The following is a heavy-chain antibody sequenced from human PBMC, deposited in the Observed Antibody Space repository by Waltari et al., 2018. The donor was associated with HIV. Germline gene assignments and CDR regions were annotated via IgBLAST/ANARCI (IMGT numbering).Heavy chain of an antibody. V-gene: IGHV4-34*01. CDR1: GRYLSGYD. CDR3: ARGTNWNTVHFYGLDV. CDR2: INHNGRT. Sequence: QVRLEQWGAGLLKPSETLSLTCAVSGRYLSGYDWTWIRQAPGKGLEWVGEINHNGRTKYNPSLMSRLTISVDTSKNQFSLKMMSAGAADAAIYYCARGTNWNTVHFYGLDVWGQGITVSVSS. J-gene: IGHJ6*02. D-gene: IGHD1-1*01.